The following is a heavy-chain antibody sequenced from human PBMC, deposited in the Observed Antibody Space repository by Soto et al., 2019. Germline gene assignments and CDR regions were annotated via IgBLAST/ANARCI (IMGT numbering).Heavy chain of an antibody. J-gene: IGHJ5*02. V-gene: IGHV1-8*01. CDR3: ATNQYQQQRVS. Sequence: ASVKVSCKASGYTFQSYDIVWVRQATGQGLEWMGWMTPTRRGPVYSQHFLGRVTMTRDTSMSTAYMESRSLRSDDTDLHLTATNQYQQQRVSWGRVTLV. D-gene: IGHD6-13*01. CDR2: MTPTRRGP. CDR1: GYTFQSYD.